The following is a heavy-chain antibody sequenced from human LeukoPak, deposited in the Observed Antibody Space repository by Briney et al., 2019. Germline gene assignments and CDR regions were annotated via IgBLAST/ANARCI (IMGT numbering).Heavy chain of an antibody. V-gene: IGHV4-39*07. CDR3: ARRTRRSGRSFDY. J-gene: IGHJ4*02. CDR2: IYYSGST. Sequence: SETLSLTCTVSGGSISSSSYYWGWIRQPPGKGLEWIGSIYYSGSTYYNPSLKSRVTISVDTSKNQFSLKLSSVTAADTAVYYCARRTRRSGRSFDYWGQGTLVTVSS. D-gene: IGHD1-14*01. CDR1: GGSISSSSYY.